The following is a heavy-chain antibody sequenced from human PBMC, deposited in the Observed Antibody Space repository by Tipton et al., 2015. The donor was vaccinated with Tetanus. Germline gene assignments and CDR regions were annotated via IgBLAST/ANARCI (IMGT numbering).Heavy chain of an antibody. Sequence: QVQLVQSGAEVKKPGSSVKVSCEASGDTFSSYAISWMRQAPGQGLEWMGGIIPSLGSTTYAPKFQGRITITADEVTTTAYMEVSSLTSEDTAVFYCARGGSYLGIYYYYAMDVWGQGTTVTVSS. CDR1: GDTFSSYA. CDR2: IIPSLGST. D-gene: IGHD1-26*01. V-gene: IGHV1-69*01. CDR3: ARGGSYLGIYYYYAMDV. J-gene: IGHJ6*01.